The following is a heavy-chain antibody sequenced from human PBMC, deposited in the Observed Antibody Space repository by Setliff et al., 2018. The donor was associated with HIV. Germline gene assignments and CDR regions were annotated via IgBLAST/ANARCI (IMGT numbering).Heavy chain of an antibody. Sequence: ASVKVSCKASGYTFSYAMHWVRQAPGQRLEWMGWINAGNGNTKYSQKFQGRVTITRDTSASTAYMELSSLRSEDTAVYYCASIDCGGDCYSYYYYAMDVWGQGTTVTVSS. CDR3: ASIDCGGDCYSYYYYAMDV. CDR2: INAGNGNT. CDR1: GYTFSYA. V-gene: IGHV1-3*01. J-gene: IGHJ6*02. D-gene: IGHD2-21*02.